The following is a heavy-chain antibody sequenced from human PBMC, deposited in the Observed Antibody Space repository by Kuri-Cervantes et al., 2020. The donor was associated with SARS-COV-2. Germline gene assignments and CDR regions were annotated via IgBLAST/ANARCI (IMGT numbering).Heavy chain of an antibody. CDR1: GYTFSGGYY. V-gene: IGHV1-2*04. CDR2: INPNSGGT. D-gene: IGHD6-13*01. CDR3: ARDCSSPYKYYYYYYMDV. Sequence: ASVKVSCKASGYTFSGGYYMYWVRQAPGQGLELMGWINPNSGGTNYAQKFQGWVTMTRDTSISTAYMEMSRMRAEDTAVYYWARDCSSPYKYYYYYYMDVWGKGTTVTVSS. J-gene: IGHJ6*03.